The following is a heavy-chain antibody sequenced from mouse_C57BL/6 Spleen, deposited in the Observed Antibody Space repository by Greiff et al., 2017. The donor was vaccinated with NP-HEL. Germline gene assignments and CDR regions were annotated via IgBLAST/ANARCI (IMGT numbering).Heavy chain of an antibody. Sequence: LVESGPELVKPGASVKISCKASGYSFTDYNMNWVKQSNGKSLEWIGVINPNYGTTSYNQKFKGKATLTVDQSSSTAYMQLNSLTSEDSAVYYCARGSYYGSSYWYFDVWGTGTTVTVSS. CDR3: ARGSYYGSSYWYFDV. CDR2: INPNYGTT. D-gene: IGHD1-1*01. J-gene: IGHJ1*03. CDR1: GYSFTDYN. V-gene: IGHV1-39*01.